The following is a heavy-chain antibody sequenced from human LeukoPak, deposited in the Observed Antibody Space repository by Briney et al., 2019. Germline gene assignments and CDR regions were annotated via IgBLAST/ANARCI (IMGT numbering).Heavy chain of an antibody. V-gene: IGHV1-2*02. CDR1: GYTFTAYY. CDR2: INPDSGDT. J-gene: IGHJ3*02. D-gene: IGHD2-8*01. CDR3: AIMGDTFDI. Sequence: GASVKVSCKDSGYTFTAYYMYWVRQAPGQGLEWIGSINPDSGDTNYAQNLQGRVTMTRDTSINTAYLDLSRLRSDDTAVYYCAIMGDTFDIWGQGTKVTVSS.